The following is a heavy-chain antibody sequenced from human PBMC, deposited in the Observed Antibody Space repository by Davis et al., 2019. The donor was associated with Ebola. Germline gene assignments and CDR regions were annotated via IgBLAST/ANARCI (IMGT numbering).Heavy chain of an antibody. V-gene: IGHV1-2*02. CDR2: INPNSGGT. Sequence: SVTVSCKPSRYTFTGYYMHWVRQAPGQGLEWMGGINPNSGGTNYAQKFQGRVTMTRDTPISTAYMGLSRLGSDDTAVYYCGRARFWSGSGFDPWGQGTLVTVSS. J-gene: IGHJ5*02. D-gene: IGHD3-3*01. CDR3: GRARFWSGSGFDP. CDR1: RYTFTGYY.